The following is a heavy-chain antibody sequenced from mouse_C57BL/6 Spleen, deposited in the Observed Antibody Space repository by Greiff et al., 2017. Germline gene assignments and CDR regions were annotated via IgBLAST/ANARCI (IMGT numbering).Heavy chain of an antibody. CDR2: INYDGSST. Sequence: EVKLVESEGGLVQPGSSMKLSCTASGFTFSDYYMAWVRQVPEKGLEWVANINYDGSSTYYLDSLKSRFIISRDNAKNILYLQMSSLKSEDTATYYCARGPYYFYFDYWGQGTTLTVSS. D-gene: IGHD2-10*01. CDR3: ARGPYYFYFDY. CDR1: GFTFSDYY. J-gene: IGHJ2*01. V-gene: IGHV5-16*01.